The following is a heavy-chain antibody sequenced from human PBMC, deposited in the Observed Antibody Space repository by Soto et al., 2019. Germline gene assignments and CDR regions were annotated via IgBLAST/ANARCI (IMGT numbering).Heavy chain of an antibody. CDR1: GYSFTSNW. D-gene: IGHD3-16*01. CDR3: ARHQRDDASRKIDC. V-gene: IGHV5-51*01. Sequence: PGESLKISCQGSGYSFTSNWIGWVRQMPGKGLEWMGIINPADSDIKYSPSFQGQVTISADKSIGTAYLQWSSLKASDTAMYYCARHQRDDASRKIDCWGQGILVTVSS. J-gene: IGHJ4*02. CDR2: INPADSDI.